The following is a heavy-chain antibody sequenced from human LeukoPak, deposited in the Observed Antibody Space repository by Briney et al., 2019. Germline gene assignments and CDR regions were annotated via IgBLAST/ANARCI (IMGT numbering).Heavy chain of an antibody. D-gene: IGHD2-8*01. V-gene: IGHV4-59*01. J-gene: IGHJ3*02. CDR1: GGSISTYY. CDR3: ARALYAAGGAFDI. CDR2: FSYSGST. Sequence: SETLSLTCTVSGGSISTYYWNWIRQPPGKGLEWIGYFSYSGSTNHNPSLKGRVTISGDTSKNQFSLKLSSVTAADTAVYYCARALYAAGGAFDIWGQGTMVTVSS.